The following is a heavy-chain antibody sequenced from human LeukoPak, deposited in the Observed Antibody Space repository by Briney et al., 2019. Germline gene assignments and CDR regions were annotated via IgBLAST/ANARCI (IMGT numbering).Heavy chain of an antibody. CDR2: INHSGST. CDR1: GGSFSGYY. CDR3: ARGYSSSSLAFDI. Sequence: SETLSLTCAVYGGSFSGYYWSWIRRPPGKGLEWIGEINHSGSTNYNPSLKSRVTISVDTSKNQFSLKLSSVTAADTAVYYCARGYSSSSLAFDIWGQGTMVTVSS. D-gene: IGHD6-6*01. V-gene: IGHV4-34*01. J-gene: IGHJ3*02.